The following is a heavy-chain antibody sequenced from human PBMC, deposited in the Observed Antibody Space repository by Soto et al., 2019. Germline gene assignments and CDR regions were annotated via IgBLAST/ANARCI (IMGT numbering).Heavy chain of an antibody. CDR2: IIPIFGTA. Sequence: SVKVSCKASGGTFSSYAISWVRQAPGQGLEWMGGIIPIFGTANYAQKFQGRVTITADESTSTAYMELSSLRSEDTAVYYCARFLGSGWYRWAELYYYYGMDVWGQGTTVTRLL. CDR3: ARFLGSGWYRWAELYYYYGMDV. V-gene: IGHV1-69*13. J-gene: IGHJ6*02. CDR1: GGTFSSYA. D-gene: IGHD6-19*01.